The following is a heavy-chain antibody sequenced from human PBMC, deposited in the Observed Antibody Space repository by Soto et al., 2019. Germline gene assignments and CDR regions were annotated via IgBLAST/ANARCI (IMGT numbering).Heavy chain of an antibody. CDR2: IYYSGST. CDR1: GGSISSYH. V-gene: IGHV4-59*01. Sequence: SETLSLTCTVSGGSISSYHWSWIRQPPGKGLEWIGYIYYSGSTNYNPSLKSRVTISVDTSKNQFSLKLSSVTAADTAVYYCARHTYYDFWSGYQPYYYYMDVWGKGTTVTVSS. CDR3: ARHTYYDFWSGYQPYYYYMDV. D-gene: IGHD3-3*01. J-gene: IGHJ6*03.